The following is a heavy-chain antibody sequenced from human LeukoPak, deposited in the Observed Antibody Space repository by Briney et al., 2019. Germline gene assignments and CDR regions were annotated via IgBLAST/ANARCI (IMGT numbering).Heavy chain of an antibody. CDR2: INPNSGGT. V-gene: IGHV1-2*02. J-gene: IGHJ4*02. CDR3: ATPRDLTGDEGIDY. Sequence: ASVKVSCKASGYTFTGYYMHWVRQAPGQGLEWMGWINPNSGGTNYAQKFQGRVTMTRDTSISTAYMELGRLRSDDTAVYYCATPRDLTGDEGIDYWGQGTLVTVSS. D-gene: IGHD7-27*01. CDR1: GYTFTGYY.